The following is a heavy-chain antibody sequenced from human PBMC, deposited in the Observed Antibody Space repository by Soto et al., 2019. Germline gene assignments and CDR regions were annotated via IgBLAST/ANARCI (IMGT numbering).Heavy chain of an antibody. CDR2: FSGSGGNI. CDR1: GFTFSTHA. Sequence: EVQLLESGGGLVQSGGSLRLSCVASGFTFSTHAMSWVRQAPGKGLEWVSTFSGSGGNIYYAESVKGRLTISRDDSKNTLYLQMNSLRVKDTAVYYCAKDPPWTVGPLAMDVWGQGTTVTVSS. CDR3: AKDPPWTVGPLAMDV. J-gene: IGHJ6*02. V-gene: IGHV3-23*01. D-gene: IGHD2-2*01.